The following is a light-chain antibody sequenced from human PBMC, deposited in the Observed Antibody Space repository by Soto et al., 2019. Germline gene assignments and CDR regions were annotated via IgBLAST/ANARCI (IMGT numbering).Light chain of an antibody. CDR2: DVT. J-gene: IGLJ1*01. CDR1: SSDVGGYNY. Sequence: QSALTQPASVSGSPGQSITISCTGTSSDVGGYNYVSWYQQHPGKAPKLMIYDVTNRPSGVSNRFSGSKSGNTASLTISGLQAVDEADYYCSSYTSSSTAYVFGTGTKLTVL. CDR3: SSYTSSSTAYV. V-gene: IGLV2-14*01.